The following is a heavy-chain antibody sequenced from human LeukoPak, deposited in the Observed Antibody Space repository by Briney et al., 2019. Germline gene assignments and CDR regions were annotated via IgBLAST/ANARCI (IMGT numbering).Heavy chain of an antibody. Sequence: SETLSLXCAVSGYSISIGYYWGWIRQPPGKGLEWIGSVYRTGNTYYNLSLRSRVTISVDTSKNQFSLKVDSVTAADTAVYYCARHYLDIVGDYYFDYWGQGTLVTVSS. CDR1: GYSISIGYY. J-gene: IGHJ4*02. V-gene: IGHV4-38-2*01. D-gene: IGHD2-2*03. CDR3: ARHYLDIVGDYYFDY. CDR2: VYRTGNT.